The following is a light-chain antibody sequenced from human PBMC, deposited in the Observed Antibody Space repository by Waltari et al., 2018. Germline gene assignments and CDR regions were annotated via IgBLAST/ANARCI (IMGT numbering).Light chain of an antibody. CDR1: HSVSRP. V-gene: IGKV3-20*01. CDR2: GAS. CDR3: QHYLRLPGT. J-gene: IGKJ1*01. Sequence: VLTQTPATLSLSRGKSAPVSCRANHSVSRPLAWYQQKPSQAPRLLIYGASTRATGIPNSFSGSGSGTDVRPTISRLEPDDFAVYYCQHYLRLPGTFGQGTTVEI.